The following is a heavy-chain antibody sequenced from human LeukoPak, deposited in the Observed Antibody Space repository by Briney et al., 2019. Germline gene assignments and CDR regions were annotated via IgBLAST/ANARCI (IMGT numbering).Heavy chain of an antibody. V-gene: IGHV1-2*02. CDR3: ARDELFGGHDYGEGYYYMDV. J-gene: IGHJ6*03. CDR2: INPNSGGT. D-gene: IGHD4-17*01. CDR1: GYTFSGNY. Sequence: ASVKVSCKASGYTFSGNYMHWVRQAPGQGLEWMGWINPNSGGTNYAQKFQGRVTMTRDTSISTAYMELSRLRSDDTAVYYCARDELFGGHDYGEGYYYMDVWGKGTTVTVSS.